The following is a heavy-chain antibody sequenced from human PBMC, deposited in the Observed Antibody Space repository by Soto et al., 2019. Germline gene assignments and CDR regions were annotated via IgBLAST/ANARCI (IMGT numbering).Heavy chain of an antibody. D-gene: IGHD5-12*01. V-gene: IGHV3-23*01. CDR3: AKTIEMATIRPFDY. CDR1: GFTFYSYA. CDR2: LSSGGSTT. J-gene: IGHJ4*02. Sequence: GGSLRLSCAASGFTFYSYAMTWVRQAPGKGLEWVSALSSGGSTTYYADSVKGRFTISRHNSKNTLYLQMNSLRAEDTAVYYCAKTIEMATIRPFDYWGQGTVVTVSS.